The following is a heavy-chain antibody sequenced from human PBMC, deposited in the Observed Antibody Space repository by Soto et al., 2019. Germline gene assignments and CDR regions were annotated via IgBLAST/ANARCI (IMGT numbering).Heavy chain of an antibody. Sequence: GGSLRLSCAASGFTFSGYAMSWVRQAPGKGLEWVSAISGSGGSTYYADSVKGRFTISRDNSKNTLYLQMNSLRAEDTAVYYCAKSLWFGGHFDYWGQGTLVTVSS. CDR3: AKSLWFGGHFDY. V-gene: IGHV3-23*01. J-gene: IGHJ4*02. CDR1: GFTFSGYA. CDR2: ISGSGGST. D-gene: IGHD3-10*01.